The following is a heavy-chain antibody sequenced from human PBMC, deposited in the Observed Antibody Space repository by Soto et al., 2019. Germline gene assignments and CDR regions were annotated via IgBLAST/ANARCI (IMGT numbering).Heavy chain of an antibody. D-gene: IGHD3-9*01. J-gene: IGHJ4*02. CDR1: GFTFSSYA. V-gene: IGHV3-66*01. Sequence: QPGGSLRLSCAASGFTFSSYAMHWVRQAPGKGLEWVSVIYRGGNTYYADSVKGRFTISRDSSKNTLYLQMSSLRAEETAVYYCAGGPGPTNYYDILTGSQGVIDSWGRGTLVTVSS. CDR3: AGGPGPTNYYDILTGSQGVIDS. CDR2: IYRGGNT.